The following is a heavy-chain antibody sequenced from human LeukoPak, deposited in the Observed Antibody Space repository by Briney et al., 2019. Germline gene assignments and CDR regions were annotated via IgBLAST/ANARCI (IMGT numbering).Heavy chain of an antibody. CDR3: ARDRVLSGY. V-gene: IGHV3-7*01. Sequence: GGSLTLSCAASGFTSSSYWTSWVRHAPGKGLEWVANIKQDGSEKYYVDSVKGRFTISRDNAKNSLYLQMNSLRAEDTAVYYCARDRVLSGYWGQGTLVTVSS. CDR1: GFTSSSYW. J-gene: IGHJ4*02. CDR2: IKQDGSEK. D-gene: IGHD4/OR15-4a*01.